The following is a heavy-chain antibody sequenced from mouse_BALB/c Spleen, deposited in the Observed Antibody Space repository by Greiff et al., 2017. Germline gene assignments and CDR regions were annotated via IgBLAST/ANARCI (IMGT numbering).Heavy chain of an antibody. J-gene: IGHJ3*01. Sequence: QVQLQQSGPELVKPGASVKMSCKASGYTFTDYVISWVKQRTGQGLEWIGEIYPGSGSTYYNEKFKGKATLTADKSSNTAYMQLSSLTSEDSAVYFCARGGPAWFAYWGQGTLVTVSA. CDR1: GYTFTDYV. V-gene: IGHV1-81*01. CDR3: ARGGPAWFAY. CDR2: IYPGSGST.